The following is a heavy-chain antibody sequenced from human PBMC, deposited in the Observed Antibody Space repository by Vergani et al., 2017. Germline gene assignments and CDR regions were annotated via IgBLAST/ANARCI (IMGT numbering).Heavy chain of an antibody. Sequence: QVQLQESGPGLVKPSETLSLTCTVSGGSVSSGSYYWSWIRQPPGKGLEWIGYIYYSGSTNYNPSLKSRVTISVDTSKNQFSLKLSSVTAADTAVYYCASVMHDLWGQGTLVTVSS. D-gene: IGHD2-21*01. V-gene: IGHV4-61*01. CDR2: IYYSGST. CDR3: ASVMHDL. J-gene: IGHJ5*02. CDR1: GGSVSSGSYY.